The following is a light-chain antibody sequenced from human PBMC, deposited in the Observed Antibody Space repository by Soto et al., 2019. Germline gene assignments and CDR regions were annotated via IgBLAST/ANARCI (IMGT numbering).Light chain of an antibody. CDR2: DVT. J-gene: IGLJ2*01. V-gene: IGLV2-14*03. CDR3: SSFASSIPLV. Sequence: QSALTQPASVSGSPGQSITISCTGTSSDVGGYNYVSWYQQHTGKAPKLLICDVTNRPSGVSNRFSGSKSGNTASLTISGLQTEDEADYYCSSFASSIPLVFGGGTQLTVL. CDR1: SSDVGGYNY.